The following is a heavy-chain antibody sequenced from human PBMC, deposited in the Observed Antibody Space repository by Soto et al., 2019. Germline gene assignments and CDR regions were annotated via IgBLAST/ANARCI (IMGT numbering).Heavy chain of an antibody. V-gene: IGHV3-21*06. CDR2: ISSTTSYV. Sequence: EVQLVESGGGLVKPGGSLRLSCAASGFTFSRYGMNWLRQAPGKGLEWVASISSTTSYVYYADSVKARFSTSRDNDKNILYLEMYALRTEDTAVYYCARDPSEGRVGNWFESWGQGTLVTVSS. J-gene: IGHJ5*01. D-gene: IGHD2-2*01. CDR1: GFTFSRYG. CDR3: ARDPSEGRVGNWFES.